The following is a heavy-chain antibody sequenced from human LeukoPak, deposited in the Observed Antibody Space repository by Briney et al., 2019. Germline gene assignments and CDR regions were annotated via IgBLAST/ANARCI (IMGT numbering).Heavy chain of an antibody. CDR3: ARLASGSYGPLTPFDY. D-gene: IGHD1-26*01. CDR2: IYYSGST. J-gene: IGHJ4*02. V-gene: IGHV4-59*08. CDR1: GVSIRSYY. Sequence: SETLSLTCTVSGVSIRSYYWSWIRQPPGKGLEWVGDIYYSGSTNYNPSLKSRVTISVDTSKNQFSLRLSSVTAADTAVYYSARLASGSYGPLTPFDYWGQGTLVTVSS.